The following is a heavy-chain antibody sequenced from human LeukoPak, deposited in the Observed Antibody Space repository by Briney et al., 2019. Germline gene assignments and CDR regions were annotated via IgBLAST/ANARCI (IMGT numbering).Heavy chain of an antibody. D-gene: IGHD2-2*01. CDR3: AKDWASPVVVPAAILGPIYGMDV. CDR1: GFTFDDYD. Sequence: GGSLRLSCAASGFTFDDYDMHWVRLAPGKGLEWVSGISWKSDDIGYADSVKGRFTVSRDNSKNTLYLQMHSLRAEDTAVYYCAKDWASPVVVPAAILGPIYGMDVWGQGTTVTVSS. J-gene: IGHJ6*02. V-gene: IGHV3-9*01. CDR2: ISWKSDDI.